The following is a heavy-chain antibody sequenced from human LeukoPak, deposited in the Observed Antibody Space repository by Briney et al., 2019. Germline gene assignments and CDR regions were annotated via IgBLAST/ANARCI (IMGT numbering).Heavy chain of an antibody. CDR2: ISGSGGST. CDR1: GFTFSSYA. V-gene: IGHV3-23*01. Sequence: GGSLRLSCAASGFTFSSYAMSWVRQAPGKGLEWVSAISGSGGSTYYADSVKGRFTISRDNSKNTLYLQMNSLRAEDTAVYYCAKDRYYYGSSGYYPRYWGQGTLVTVSS. D-gene: IGHD3-22*01. CDR3: AKDRYYYGSSGYYPRY. J-gene: IGHJ4*02.